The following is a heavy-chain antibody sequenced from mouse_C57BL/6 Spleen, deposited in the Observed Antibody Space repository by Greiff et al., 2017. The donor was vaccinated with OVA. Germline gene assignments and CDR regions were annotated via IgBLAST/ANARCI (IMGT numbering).Heavy chain of an antibody. Sequence: DVHLVESGEGLVKPGGSLKLSCAASGFTFSSYAMSWVRQTPEKRLEWVAYISSGGDYIYYADTVKGRFTISRDNARNTLYLQMSSLKSEDTAMYYCTRDGYYGRGDVWGTGTTVTVSS. CDR1: GFTFSSYA. CDR3: TRDGYYGRGDV. J-gene: IGHJ1*03. CDR2: ISSGGDYI. V-gene: IGHV5-9-1*02. D-gene: IGHD1-1*01.